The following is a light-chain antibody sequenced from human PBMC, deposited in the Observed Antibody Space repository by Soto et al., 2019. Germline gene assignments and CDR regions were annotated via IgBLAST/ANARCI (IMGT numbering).Light chain of an antibody. CDR2: DTS. CDR3: QQRANWPYT. Sequence: EIVLTQSPATLSLSPGERATLSCRASQSVSGYLAWYQQKPGQAPRLLIYDTSNRATGVPDRFSGSGSGTHFILTISSLEPEDFAVYYCQQRANWPYTFGQGTKLQIK. CDR1: QSVSGY. J-gene: IGKJ2*01. V-gene: IGKV3-11*01.